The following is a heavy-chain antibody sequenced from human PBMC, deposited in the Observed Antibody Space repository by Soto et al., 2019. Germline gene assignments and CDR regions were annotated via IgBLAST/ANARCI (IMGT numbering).Heavy chain of an antibody. CDR2: IYPGDSDT. J-gene: IGHJ5*02. D-gene: IGHD6-19*01. Sequence: GESLKISCKGSGYSFTSYWIGWVRQMPGKGLEWMGIIYPGDSDTRYSPSFQGQVTISADKSISTAYLQWSSLKASDTAMYYCARRGVAGPSGVARYNWFDPWGQGTLVTVSS. CDR3: ARRGVAGPSGVARYNWFDP. CDR1: GYSFTSYW. V-gene: IGHV5-51*01.